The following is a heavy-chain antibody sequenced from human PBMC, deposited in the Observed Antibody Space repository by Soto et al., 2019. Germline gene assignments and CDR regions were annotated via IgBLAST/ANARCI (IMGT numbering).Heavy chain of an antibody. Sequence: QPGGSLRLSCAASGFTFSSYWMYWVRQAPGKGLVWVSRTNSDGSDTSYADSVKGRFTISRDNAKNTLYLQMNSLRAEDTAVYYCARDRGWSLFAYWGQGTLVTVSS. CDR2: TNSDGSDT. CDR3: ARDRGWSLFAY. CDR1: GFTFSSYW. J-gene: IGHJ4*02. V-gene: IGHV3-74*01. D-gene: IGHD6-19*01.